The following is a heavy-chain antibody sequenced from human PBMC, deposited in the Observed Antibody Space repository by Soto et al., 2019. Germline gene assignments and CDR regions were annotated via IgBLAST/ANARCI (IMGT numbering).Heavy chain of an antibody. CDR3: ARVRMPALLWFGELFRGDDAVDI. CDR2: IWYDGSNK. Sequence: GGSLRLSCAASGFTFSSYGMHWVRQAPGKGLEWVAVIWYDGSNKYYADSVKGRFTISRDNSKNTLYLQMNSLRAEDTAVYYCARVRMPALLWFGELFRGDDAVDIWGQGTMVTVSS. J-gene: IGHJ3*02. CDR1: GFTFSSYG. V-gene: IGHV3-33*01. D-gene: IGHD3-10*01.